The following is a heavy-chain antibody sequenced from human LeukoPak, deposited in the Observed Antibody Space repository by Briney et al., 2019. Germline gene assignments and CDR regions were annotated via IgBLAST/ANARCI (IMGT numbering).Heavy chain of an antibody. Sequence: IPSETLSLTCTVSGGSISNYFWTWIRQPPGKGLEWIGYIYTSGNTNYNPSLESRVTMSVDTSKNQFSLRLNSVTAADTAVSSCTRGFLQIDYWGQGTLVTVSS. CDR2: IYTSGNT. CDR3: TRGFLQIDY. CDR1: GGSISNYF. V-gene: IGHV4-4*09. J-gene: IGHJ4*02.